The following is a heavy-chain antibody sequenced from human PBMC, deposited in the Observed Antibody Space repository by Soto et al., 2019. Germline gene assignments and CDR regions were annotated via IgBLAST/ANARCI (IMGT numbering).Heavy chain of an antibody. CDR2: IDPRDSYS. J-gene: IGHJ4*02. CDR1: GYSFTSYW. CDR3: ARTYYSGSGSYYIFDY. V-gene: IGHV5-10-1*01. D-gene: IGHD3-10*01. Sequence: GESLKISCKGSGYSFTSYWITWVRQMPGKGLEWMGRIDPRDSYSSYSPSFQGHVTMSADKSISTAYLQWSSLMASDTAMYYCARTYYSGSGSYYIFDYWGRGTLVTVSS.